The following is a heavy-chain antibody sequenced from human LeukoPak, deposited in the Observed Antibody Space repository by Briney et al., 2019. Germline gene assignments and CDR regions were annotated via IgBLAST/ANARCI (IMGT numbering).Heavy chain of an antibody. J-gene: IGHJ6*03. V-gene: IGHV1-2*02. CDR3: ARDALAAAGRYYYYYMDV. Sequence: ASVKVSCKASGYIFTGYYMHWVRQAPGQGLEWMGWINANSGGTKYAQKFQGRVTMTRDTSISTAYMELSRPRSDDTAVYYCARDALAAAGRYYYYYMDVWGKGTTVTISS. CDR2: INANSGGT. D-gene: IGHD6-13*01. CDR1: GYIFTGYY.